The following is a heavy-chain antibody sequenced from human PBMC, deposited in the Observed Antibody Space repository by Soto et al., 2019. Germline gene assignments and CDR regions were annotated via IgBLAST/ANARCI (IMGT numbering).Heavy chain of an antibody. V-gene: IGHV3-23*01. CDR3: AKHLSVIKLWHR. CDR2: IGGCGGST. CDR1: GSTFSSCA. D-gene: IGHD5-18*01. J-gene: IGHJ4*02. Sequence: GGSLRLSCAASGSTFSSCAMSWVRQAAAKGLEWVSAIGGCGGSTYYADSVMGRFTISRDHSKNTMYLQRNSLRAEDTAVYYCAKHLSVIKLWHRWGQGTLVTVSS.